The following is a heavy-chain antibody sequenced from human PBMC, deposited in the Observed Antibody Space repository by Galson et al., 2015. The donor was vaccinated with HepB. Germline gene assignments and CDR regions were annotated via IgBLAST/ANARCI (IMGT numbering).Heavy chain of an antibody. CDR2: IKQDGSEK. V-gene: IGHV3-7*03. J-gene: IGHJ4*02. CDR1: GFTFSTYW. D-gene: IGHD6-13*01. CDR3: VRVGSSWYSYLDS. Sequence: SLRLSCAASGFTFSTYWMTWVRQAPGKGLEWVANIKQDGSEKNYVDSVKGRFTISRDSAKNSLFLQMNSLRAEDTAVYYCVRVGSSWYSYLDSWGQGTLVTVSS.